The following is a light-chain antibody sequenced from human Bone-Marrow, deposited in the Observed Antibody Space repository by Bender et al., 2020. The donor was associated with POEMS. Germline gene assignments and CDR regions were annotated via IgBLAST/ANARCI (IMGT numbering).Light chain of an antibody. CDR3: QAWDSSSAHVV. J-gene: IGLJ7*01. Sequence: QSALTQPASVSGSPGQSITISCTGTDSDVGSYYLVSWYQQHPGKAPKLMIYEVSKRPSGVPDRFSGSNSGNTATLTISGTQPVDEADYFCQAWDSSSAHVVFGGGTQLTVL. V-gene: IGLV2-14*02. CDR2: EVS. CDR1: DSDVGSYYL.